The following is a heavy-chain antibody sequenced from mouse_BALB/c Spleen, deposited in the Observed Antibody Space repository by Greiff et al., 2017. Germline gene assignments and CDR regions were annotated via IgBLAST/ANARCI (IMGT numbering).Heavy chain of an antibody. Sequence: QVHVKQSGAELARPGASVKLSCKASGYTFTDYYINWVKPRTGQGLEWIGEIYPGSGNTYYNEKFKGKATLTADKSSSTAYMQLSSLTSEDSAVYFCARSQATVVEFDNWDQGTTLTVTS. V-gene: IGHV1-77*01. CDR1: GYTFTDYY. CDR3: ARSQATVVEFDN. D-gene: IGHD1-1*01. CDR2: IYPGSGNT. J-gene: IGHJ2*01.